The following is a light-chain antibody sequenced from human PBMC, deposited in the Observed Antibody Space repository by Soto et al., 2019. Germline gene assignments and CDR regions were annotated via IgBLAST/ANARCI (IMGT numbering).Light chain of an antibody. CDR2: SAS. Sequence: EIVLTQSPGTLSLSPGERATLSCRASQSVTSSFLAWYQQKPGQAPRLLIYSASHRATGIPDRFSGSESGTDFTLTISRLEPEDFAVYYCQQYGDPRWTFGQGTKVDI. V-gene: IGKV3-20*01. J-gene: IGKJ1*01. CDR3: QQYGDPRWT. CDR1: QSVTSSF.